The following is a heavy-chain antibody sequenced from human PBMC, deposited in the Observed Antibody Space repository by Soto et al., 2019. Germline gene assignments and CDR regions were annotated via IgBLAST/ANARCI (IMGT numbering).Heavy chain of an antibody. CDR2: ISGSGGST. D-gene: IGHD6-19*01. Sequence: LRLSCAASGFTFSSYAMSWVRQAPGKGLEWVSVISGSGGSTDYADSVKGRFTMYRDNSMNTLYLQMNSLRAEDTAVYYCARDREVXSGWYSTPYYYYYGMDVWGQGTTVTVSS. CDR1: GFTFSSYA. V-gene: IGHV3-23*01. CDR3: ARDREVXSGWYSTPYYYYYGMDV. J-gene: IGHJ6*02.